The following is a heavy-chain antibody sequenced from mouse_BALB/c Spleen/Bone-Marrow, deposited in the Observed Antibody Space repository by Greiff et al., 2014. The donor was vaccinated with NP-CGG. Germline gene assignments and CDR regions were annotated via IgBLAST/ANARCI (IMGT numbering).Heavy chain of an antibody. CDR2: IWRGWST. Sequence: QVQLKQSGPSLVQPSQSLSITCTVSGFSLTSYGVHWVRQSPGKGLEWLGVIWRGWSTDYNAPFMSSLSIIKDNSKSPVFFIMNXLPDDDTTKYYGAKNGGNYRAMDYWGQGTSVTVSS. D-gene: IGHD2-1*01. CDR3: AKNGGNYRAMDY. CDR1: GFSLTSYG. J-gene: IGHJ4*01. V-gene: IGHV2-5-1*01.